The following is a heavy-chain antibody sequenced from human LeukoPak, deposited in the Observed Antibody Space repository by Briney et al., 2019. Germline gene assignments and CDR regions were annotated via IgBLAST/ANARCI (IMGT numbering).Heavy chain of an antibody. CDR2: ISGSGGST. CDR1: GFTFSSYA. D-gene: IGHD3-9*01. Sequence: GASLRLSCAASGFTFSSYAMSWVRQAPGKGLEWVSAISGSGGSTYYADSVKGRFTISRDNSKNTLYVEMNTLRAEDTAVYYCAKWGDYDILTGYYVSDFWGQGTLVTVSS. CDR3: AKWGDYDILTGYYVSDF. J-gene: IGHJ4*02. V-gene: IGHV3-23*01.